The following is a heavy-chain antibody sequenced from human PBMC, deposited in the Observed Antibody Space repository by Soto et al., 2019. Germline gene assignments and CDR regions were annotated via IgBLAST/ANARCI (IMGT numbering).Heavy chain of an antibody. CDR3: ARGATAAGKSQILYYYYGMDV. V-gene: IGHV1-18*01. Sequence: EASVKVSCKASGYTFTSYGISWVRQAPGQGLEWMGWISAYNGNTNYAQKLQGRVTMTTDTSTSTAYMELRSLRSDDTAVYYCARGATAAGKSQILYYYYGMDVWGQGTTVTVSS. CDR1: GYTFTSYG. J-gene: IGHJ6*02. CDR2: ISAYNGNT. D-gene: IGHD6-13*01.